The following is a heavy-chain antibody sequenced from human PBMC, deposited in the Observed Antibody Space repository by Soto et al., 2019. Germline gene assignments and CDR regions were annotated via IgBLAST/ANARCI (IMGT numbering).Heavy chain of an antibody. CDR2: IYHSGNT. D-gene: IGHD2-2*02. CDR3: ARARFQVLYGKPYFDS. Sequence: SETLSLTCTVSGGSITTGGSYWSWIRQHPGKGLEWIGNIYHSGNTYYNPSLKSRLTMSVDTSKNHFSLIVDSVTAAGTAVYYCARARFQVLYGKPYFDSWGQGTLVTVSS. V-gene: IGHV4-31*03. CDR1: GGSITTGGSY. J-gene: IGHJ4*02.